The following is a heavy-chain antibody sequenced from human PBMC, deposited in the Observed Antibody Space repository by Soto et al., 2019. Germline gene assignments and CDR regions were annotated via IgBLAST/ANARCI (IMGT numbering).Heavy chain of an antibody. D-gene: IGHD3-3*01. V-gene: IGHV3-30*03. Sequence: QVQLVESGGGVVQPGRSLRLSCAASGFTFSSYGMHWVRQAPGKGLEWVAVISYDGSNKYYADSVKGRFTISRDNSKNTLYLQTNSLRAEDTAVYYCARPKGVRYDFWSGYSGPFDYWGQGTLVTVSS. CDR3: ARPKGVRYDFWSGYSGPFDY. CDR1: GFTFSSYG. J-gene: IGHJ4*02. CDR2: ISYDGSNK.